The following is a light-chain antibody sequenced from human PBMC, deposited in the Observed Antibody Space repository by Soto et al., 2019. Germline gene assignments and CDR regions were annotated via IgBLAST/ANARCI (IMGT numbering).Light chain of an antibody. Sequence: SYELTQPPSVSVALGQTARITCGGNNIGSTSVHWYQQRPGQAPVLVVYDDNDRPSGIPERFSGSNSENTATLTITRVEAGDEADYYCQVWNITTDHYVFGTGTKVTVL. V-gene: IGLV3-21*02. CDR2: DDN. CDR1: NIGSTS. CDR3: QVWNITTDHYV. J-gene: IGLJ1*01.